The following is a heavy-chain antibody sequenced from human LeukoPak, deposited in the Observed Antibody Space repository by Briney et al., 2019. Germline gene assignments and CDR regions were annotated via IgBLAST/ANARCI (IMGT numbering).Heavy chain of an antibody. Sequence: GGSLRLSCAASGFTFSDYYMSWIRQAPGKGLEWVSYISSSGSTIYYADSVKGRFTISRDNSKNTLYLQMNSLGAEDTAVYYCAKKLTTVVIPLPMDVWGKGTTVTISS. CDR3: AKKLTTVVIPLPMDV. CDR2: ISSSGSTI. V-gene: IGHV3-11*01. CDR1: GFTFSDYY. J-gene: IGHJ6*03. D-gene: IGHD4-23*01.